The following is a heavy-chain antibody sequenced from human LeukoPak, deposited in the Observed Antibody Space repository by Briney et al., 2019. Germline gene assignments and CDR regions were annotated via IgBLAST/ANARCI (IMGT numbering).Heavy chain of an antibody. Sequence: GGSLRLSCAASGFTFDDYAMHWVRQAPGKGLEWVSGISWNSGSIGYADSVKGRFTISRDNAKNSLYLQMNSLRAEDTALYYCAKDMEAVAGGGAFDIWGQGTMVTVSS. D-gene: IGHD6-19*01. J-gene: IGHJ3*02. CDR1: GFTFDDYA. CDR2: ISWNSGSI. V-gene: IGHV3-9*01. CDR3: AKDMEAVAGGGAFDI.